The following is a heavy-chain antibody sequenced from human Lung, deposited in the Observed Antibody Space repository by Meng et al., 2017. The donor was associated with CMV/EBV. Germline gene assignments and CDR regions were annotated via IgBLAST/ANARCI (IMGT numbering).Heavy chain of an antibody. J-gene: IGHJ4*02. V-gene: IGHV7-4-1*02. CDR1: GYSLRSYA. CDR2: INPSTAHP. D-gene: IGHD2-21*02. CDR3: VRDVPDGDISLFDS. Sequence: VQLLQAGSELKKPGASVKVSCKASGYSLRSYAVNWLRQAPGRGLEWMGWINPSTAHPTYAQDFTGRFVFSLDISVNTAYLQINSLKAEDTAIYYCVRDVPDGDISLFDSWGQGTLVTVSS.